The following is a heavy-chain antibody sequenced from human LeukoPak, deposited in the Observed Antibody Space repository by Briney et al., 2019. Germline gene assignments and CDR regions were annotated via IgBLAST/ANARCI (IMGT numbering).Heavy chain of an antibody. V-gene: IGHV3-48*01. Sequence: GGSLRLSCAASGFHFSDYFMNWVRQAPGKGLEWISYISRSRGGISYADSVKGRFTISRDNAKNSLYLQMNSLRAEDTAVYYYVRGDSGFDYWGQGALVTVSS. CDR3: VRGDSGFDY. CDR2: ISRSRGGI. J-gene: IGHJ4*02. CDR1: GFHFSDYF. D-gene: IGHD6-19*01.